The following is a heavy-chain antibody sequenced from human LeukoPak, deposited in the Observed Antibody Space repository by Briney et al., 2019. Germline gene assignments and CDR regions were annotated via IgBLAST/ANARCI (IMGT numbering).Heavy chain of an antibody. J-gene: IGHJ5*02. V-gene: IGHV1-18*01. CDR2: ISTYNGNT. D-gene: IGHD1-14*01. Sequence: ASVKVSCKASGYSFTTYGITWVRQAPGQGLEWMGWISTYNGNTKYSQKLQGRVTMTTDTSTSTAYMELRSLRSDDTAVYYCARTGVQPNWFDPWGQGTLVTVSS. CDR3: ARTGVQPNWFDP. CDR1: GYSFTTYG.